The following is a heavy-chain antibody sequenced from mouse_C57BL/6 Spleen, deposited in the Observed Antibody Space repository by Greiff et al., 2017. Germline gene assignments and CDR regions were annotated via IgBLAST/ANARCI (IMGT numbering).Heavy chain of an antibody. V-gene: IGHV1-82*01. J-gene: IGHJ2*01. CDR3: AREKGCASDYFDY. Sequence: QVQLQQSGPELVKPGASVKISCKASGYAFSSSWMNWVKQRPGKGLEWIGCIYPGDGGTNYNGKFKGKATLTADKSSSTAYMQLISLTSEDSAVYFGAREKGCASDYFDYWGQGTTLTVSS. D-gene: IGHD3-3*01. CDR2: IYPGDGGT. CDR1: GYAFSSSW.